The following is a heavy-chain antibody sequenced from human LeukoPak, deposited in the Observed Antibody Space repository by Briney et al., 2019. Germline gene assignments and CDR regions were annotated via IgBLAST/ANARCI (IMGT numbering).Heavy chain of an antibody. Sequence: GGSLRLSCAASGFTSDDDAMHWVWHAPGEGLEWGSFIYSDNTHYSDSVKGRFPNSRDNSKNTLYLQMNSLRAEATAVYSCARRAGAYSRPYDYWGQGTLVTVSS. CDR3: ARRAGAYSRPYDY. D-gene: IGHD4-23*01. CDR1: GFTSDDDA. CDR2: IYSDNT. J-gene: IGHJ4*02. V-gene: IGHV3-53*01.